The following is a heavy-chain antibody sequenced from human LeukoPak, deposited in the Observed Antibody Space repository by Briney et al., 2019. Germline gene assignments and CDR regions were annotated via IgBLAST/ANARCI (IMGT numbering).Heavy chain of an antibody. CDR3: ARGRRYSSSWYDRRFDP. J-gene: IGHJ5*02. Sequence: SETLSLTCAVYGGSFSGYYWSWIRQPPGKGLEWVGEINHSGSTNYNPSLKSRVTISVDTSKNQFSLKLSSVTAADTAVYYCARGRRYSSSWYDRRFDPWGQGTLVTVSS. D-gene: IGHD6-13*01. V-gene: IGHV4-34*01. CDR1: GGSFSGYY. CDR2: INHSGST.